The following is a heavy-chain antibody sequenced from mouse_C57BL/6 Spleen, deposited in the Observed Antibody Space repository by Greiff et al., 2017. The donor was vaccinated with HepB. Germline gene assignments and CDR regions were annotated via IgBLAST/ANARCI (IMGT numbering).Heavy chain of an antibody. CDR2: IYPGSGNT. CDR1: GYTFTDYY. CDR3: ARGNWGSDMDY. V-gene: IGHV1-76*01. D-gene: IGHD4-1*01. Sequence: QVQLKESGAELVRPGASVKLSCKASGYTFTDYYINWVKQRPGQGLEWIARIYPGSGNTYYNEKFKGKATLTAEKSSSTAYMQLSSLTSEDSAVYFCARGNWGSDMDYWGQGTSVTVSS. J-gene: IGHJ4*01.